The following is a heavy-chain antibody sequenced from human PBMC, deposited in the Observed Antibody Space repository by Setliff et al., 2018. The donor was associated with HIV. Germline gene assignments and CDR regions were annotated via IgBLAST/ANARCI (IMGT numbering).Heavy chain of an antibody. J-gene: IGHJ4*02. V-gene: IGHV3-30*02. CDR3: AKDYFSGYDFRYFFDY. D-gene: IGHD5-12*01. CDR2: IRYDGSNE. Sequence: GGSLRLSCAASGFTFSNYGMHWVRQAPGKGLEWVAFIRYDGSNEHYADSVKGRFTISRDNSKNTLALQMTSLRVEDTAAYYCAKDYFSGYDFRYFFDYWGQGALVTVSS. CDR1: GFTFSNYG.